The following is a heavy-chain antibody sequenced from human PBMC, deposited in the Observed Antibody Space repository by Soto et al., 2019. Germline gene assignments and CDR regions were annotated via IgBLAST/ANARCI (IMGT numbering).Heavy chain of an antibody. Sequence: QVQLVQSGSEVKMPGSSVKVSCKTSGGTFSRHAINWVRQAPGQGLEWMGGIIPMFGTTNYAQKFKGRVTLSADESTSAAYMELSGLRSEDAAMYYCARAAIHGSSCYFWFDPWGQGTLVTVSS. J-gene: IGHJ5*02. V-gene: IGHV1-69*01. CDR2: IIPMFGTT. CDR1: GGTFSRHA. CDR3: ARAAIHGSSCYFWFDP. D-gene: IGHD6-13*01.